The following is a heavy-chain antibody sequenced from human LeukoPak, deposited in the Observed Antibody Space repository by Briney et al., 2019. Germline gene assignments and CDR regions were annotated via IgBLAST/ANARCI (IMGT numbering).Heavy chain of an antibody. CDR3: TRGSIPYYYMDV. Sequence: KPSETLSLTCAVYGGSFSGYYWSWIRQPPGKGLEWIGEINHSGSTNYNPSLKSRVTISVDTSKNQFSLKLSSVTAADTAVYYCTRGSIPYYYMDVWGKGTTVTISS. D-gene: IGHD2-2*02. CDR1: GGSFSGYY. J-gene: IGHJ6*03. V-gene: IGHV4-34*01. CDR2: INHSGST.